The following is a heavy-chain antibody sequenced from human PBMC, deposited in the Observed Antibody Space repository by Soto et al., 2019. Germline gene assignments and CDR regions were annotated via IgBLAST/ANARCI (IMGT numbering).Heavy chain of an antibody. CDR1: SGSISSTIC. CDR3: ATNRGYDFYYFES. J-gene: IGHJ4*02. Sequence: SETMSLTCAVSSGSISSTICWSSVRQPPVKGLEWIGYMYYSGTTNYTPSLESRVTMSVDLSTNQFSLRLTSVTAADTAVYYCATNRGYDFYYFESWGQGALVTVSS. CDR2: MYYSGTT. V-gene: IGHV4-4*02. D-gene: IGHD5-12*01.